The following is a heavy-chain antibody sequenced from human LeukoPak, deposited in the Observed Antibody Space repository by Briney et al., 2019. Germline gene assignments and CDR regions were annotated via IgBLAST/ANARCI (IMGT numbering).Heavy chain of an antibody. D-gene: IGHD3-3*01. V-gene: IGHV4-34*01. CDR2: INHSGST. CDR3: ARVTDFWSGYQDY. J-gene: IGHJ4*02. Sequence: KPSETLSLTCAVYGGSFSGYYWSWTRQPPGKGLEWIGEINHSGSTNYNPSLKSRVTISVDTSKNQFSLKLSSVTAADTAVYYCARVTDFWSGYQDYWGQGTLVTVSS. CDR1: GGSFSGYY.